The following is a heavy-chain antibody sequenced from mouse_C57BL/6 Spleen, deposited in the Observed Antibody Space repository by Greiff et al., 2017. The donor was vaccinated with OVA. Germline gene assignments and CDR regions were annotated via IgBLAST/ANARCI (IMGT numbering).Heavy chain of an antibody. CDR2: IYPGDGDT. J-gene: IGHJ2*01. CDR3: ARKGGYVFFDY. V-gene: IGHV1-80*01. D-gene: IGHD3-2*02. Sequence: VKLVESGAELVKPGASVKISCKASGYAFSSYWMNWVKQRPGKGLEWIGQIYPGDGDTNYNGKFKGKATLTADKSSSTAYMQLSSLTSEDSAVYFCARKGGYVFFDYWGQGTTLTVSS. CDR1: GYAFSSYW.